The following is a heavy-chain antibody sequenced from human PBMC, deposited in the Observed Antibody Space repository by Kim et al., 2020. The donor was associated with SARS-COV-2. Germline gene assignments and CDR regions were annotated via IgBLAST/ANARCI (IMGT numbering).Heavy chain of an antibody. CDR2: ISAYNGNT. Sequence: ASVKVSCKASGYTFTSYGISWVRQAPGQGLEWMGWISAYNGNTNYAQKLQGRVTMTTDTSTSTAYMELRSLRSDDTAVYYCARDPGYSSSWIDYYYGMDVWGQGTTVTVSS. V-gene: IGHV1-18*01. D-gene: IGHD6-13*01. J-gene: IGHJ6*02. CDR1: GYTFTSYG. CDR3: ARDPGYSSSWIDYYYGMDV.